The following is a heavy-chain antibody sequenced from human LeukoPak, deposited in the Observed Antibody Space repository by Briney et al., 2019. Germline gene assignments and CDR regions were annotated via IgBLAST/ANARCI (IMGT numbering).Heavy chain of an antibody. CDR2: INHSGST. V-gene: IGHV4-34*01. CDR3: ARGRVPYY. J-gene: IGHJ4*02. D-gene: IGHD1-1*01. Sequence: GSLRLSCSASGFVFTIYTMYWVRQPPGKGLEWIGEINHSGSTNYNPSLKSRVTISVDTSKNQFSLKLSSVTAADTAVYYCARGRVPYYWGQGTLVTVSS. CDR1: GFVFTIYT.